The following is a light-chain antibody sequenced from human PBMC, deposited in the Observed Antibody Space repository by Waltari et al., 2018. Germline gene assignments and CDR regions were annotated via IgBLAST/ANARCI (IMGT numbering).Light chain of an antibody. CDR1: HSNIGIHY. J-gene: IGLJ3*02. Sequence: SVLTQPPSVSAAPGQRVTISCSGSHSNIGIHYVSWYQQFPGAAPKLLIYENNSRPPGIPDRFSGSKADTSATLDISGLQTGDEAHYYCGTWDSSLSDGRLFGGGTKLTVL. CDR2: ENN. V-gene: IGLV1-51*02. CDR3: GTWDSSLSDGRL.